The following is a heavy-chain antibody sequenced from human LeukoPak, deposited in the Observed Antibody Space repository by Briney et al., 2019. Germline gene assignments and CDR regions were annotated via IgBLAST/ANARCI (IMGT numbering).Heavy chain of an antibody. CDR2: IKRDGSEK. V-gene: IGHV3-7*01. D-gene: IGHD1-26*01. Sequence: GGSLRLSCAASGFTFSAYWMSWVRQAPGKGLEWGANIKRDGSEKYYVDSVEGRFTISRDNAKNSLYLQMNSLRAEDTAVYYCARDLGSSNSYYNWFDPWGQGTLVTVSS. CDR3: ARDLGSSNSYYNWFDP. CDR1: GFTFSAYW. J-gene: IGHJ5*02.